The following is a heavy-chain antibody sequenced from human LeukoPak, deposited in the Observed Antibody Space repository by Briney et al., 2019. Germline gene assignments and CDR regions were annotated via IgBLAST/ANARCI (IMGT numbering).Heavy chain of an antibody. J-gene: IGHJ4*02. CDR1: GFTVSSNY. D-gene: IGHD1-26*01. CDR3: AKVLGASTSGYFDY. Sequence: GGSLRLSCAASGFTVSSNYMSWVRQAPGKGLEWVSAISVSGGSTYYADSMKGRFTISRDNSKNTLYLQMNSLRAEDTAVYYCAKVLGASTSGYFDYWGQGTLVTVSS. CDR2: ISVSGGST. V-gene: IGHV3-23*01.